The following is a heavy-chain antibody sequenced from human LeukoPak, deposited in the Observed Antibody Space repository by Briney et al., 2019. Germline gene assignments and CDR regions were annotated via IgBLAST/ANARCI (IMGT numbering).Heavy chain of an antibody. V-gene: IGHV1-46*01. CDR3: ARVFAPYSSGYYYYFDY. J-gene: IGHJ4*02. CDR2: INPSGGST. CDR1: GYTFTSYY. Sequence: ASVKVSCKASGYTFTSYYMHWVRQAPGQGLEWMGIINPSGGSTSYAQKFQGRVTMTRDTSTSTVYMELSSLRSEDTAVYYCARVFAPYSSGYYYYFDYWGRGTLVTVSS. D-gene: IGHD3-22*01.